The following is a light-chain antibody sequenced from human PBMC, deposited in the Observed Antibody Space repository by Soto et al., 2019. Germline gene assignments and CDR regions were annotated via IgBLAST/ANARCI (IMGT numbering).Light chain of an antibody. V-gene: IGKV2-28*01. J-gene: IGKJ1*01. CDR3: MQALQAPWT. CDR1: QSLQHSNGYNY. CDR2: WGS. Sequence: DIVMTQSPLSLPVTPGEPASISCRSNQSLQHSNGYNYLDWYLQKAGQSPQLLIYWGSNRASGVPDRFSGSGSGTDFTLKISRVEAEDVGVYYCMQALQAPWTFGQGTKVEIK.